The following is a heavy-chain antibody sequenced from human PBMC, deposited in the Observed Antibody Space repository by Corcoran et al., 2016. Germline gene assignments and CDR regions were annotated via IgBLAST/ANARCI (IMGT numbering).Heavy chain of an antibody. Sequence: QVQLQESGPGLVKPSQTLSLTCTVSGGSINSGSYYWSWIRQHPGKGLEWIGYIYYNGNTYYNPSLQSRVTISVDTSKNQFSLKLSSVTAADTAVYYCARDQGGYSYGYWFDPWGQGTLVTVSS. CDR2: IYYNGNT. D-gene: IGHD5-18*01. J-gene: IGHJ5*02. V-gene: IGHV4-31*03. CDR3: ARDQGGYSYGYWFDP. CDR1: GGSINSGSYY.